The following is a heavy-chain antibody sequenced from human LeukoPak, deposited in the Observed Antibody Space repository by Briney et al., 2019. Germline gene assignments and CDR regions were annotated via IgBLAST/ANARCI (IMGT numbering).Heavy chain of an antibody. J-gene: IGHJ4*02. CDR3: ARDPWYSSAWYIDY. Sequence: GRSLRLSCGASGFTFSSYAMHWVRQAPGKGLEWVAVISYDGSNTYYADSVKGRITISRDNSKNTLYLQMNSLRPEDTAVYYCARDPWYSSAWYIDYWSQGTLVTVSS. V-gene: IGHV3-30-3*01. CDR2: ISYDGSNT. CDR1: GFTFSSYA. D-gene: IGHD6-19*01.